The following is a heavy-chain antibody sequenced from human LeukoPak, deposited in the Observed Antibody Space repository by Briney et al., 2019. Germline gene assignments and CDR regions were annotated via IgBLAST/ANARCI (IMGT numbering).Heavy chain of an antibody. CDR2: ISAYNGNT. D-gene: IGHD3-3*01. V-gene: IGHV1-18*01. CDR3: ARHDLDYYYGMDV. Sequence: ASVNVSCKASGYTFTSYGISWVRQAPGLGLEWMGWISAYNGNTNYAQKLQGRVTMTTDTSTSTAYMELRSLRSDDTAVYYCARHDLDYYYGMDVWGQGTTVTVSS. J-gene: IGHJ6*02. CDR1: GYTFTSYG.